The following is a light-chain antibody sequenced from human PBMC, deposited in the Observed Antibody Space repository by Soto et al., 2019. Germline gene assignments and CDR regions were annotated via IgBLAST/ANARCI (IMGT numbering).Light chain of an antibody. J-gene: IGKJ1*01. CDR3: QHYVTSLTT. V-gene: IGKV3D-11*01. Sequence: EIVLTQSPATLSSFPGDRVTLSCRASQAVNTRLAWYQHKPGQAPRLLIYLASNRAAGVPARFSGSGSGTDFTLTISDVEPEDFAVYYCQHYVTSLTTFGQGTRVEIK. CDR2: LAS. CDR1: QAVNTR.